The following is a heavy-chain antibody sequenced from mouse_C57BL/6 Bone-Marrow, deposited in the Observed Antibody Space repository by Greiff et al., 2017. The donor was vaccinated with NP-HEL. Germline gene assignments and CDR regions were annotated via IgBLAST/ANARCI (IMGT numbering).Heavy chain of an antibody. D-gene: IGHD2-5*01. V-gene: IGHV14-4*01. Sequence: VQLQQSGAELVRPGASVKLSCTASGFNIKDDYMHWVKQRPEQGLEWIGWIDPENGDTEYASKFQGKATITADTSSNTAYLQLSRLTSEDTAVYYCTTNYSNYKGYWGQGTTLTVSS. CDR1: GFNIKDDY. CDR2: IDPENGDT. CDR3: TTNYSNYKGY. J-gene: IGHJ2*01.